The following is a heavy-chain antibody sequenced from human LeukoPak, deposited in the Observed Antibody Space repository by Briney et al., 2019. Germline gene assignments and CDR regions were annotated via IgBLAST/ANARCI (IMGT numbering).Heavy chain of an antibody. CDR1: GGSISSGTYY. CDR3: TGGGFPNSGNFGY. Sequence: SETLSLTCTVSGGSISSGTYYWSWLRQPAGKGLEWIGRIYTSASTNYNPSLMGRVTISLDTSKNQFSLILSSVTATDADFCSCTGGGFPNSGNFGYWGQGTLVTVSS. V-gene: IGHV4-61*02. CDR2: IYTSAST. J-gene: IGHJ4*02. D-gene: IGHD1-26*01.